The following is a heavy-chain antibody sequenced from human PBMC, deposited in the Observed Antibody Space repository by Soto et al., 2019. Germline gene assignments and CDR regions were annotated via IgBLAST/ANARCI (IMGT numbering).Heavy chain of an antibody. V-gene: IGHV3-23*01. CDR2: ISGSGGST. CDR3: AKNGVGQMSNFDY. Sequence: PGGSLRLACSASGVTFSSYAMSWVRQAPGKGLEWVSAISGSGGSTYYADSVKGRFTISRDNSKNTLYLQMNSLRAEDTAVYYCAKNGVGQMSNFDYWGQGALVTVSS. D-gene: IGHD3-10*01. CDR1: GVTFSSYA. J-gene: IGHJ4*02.